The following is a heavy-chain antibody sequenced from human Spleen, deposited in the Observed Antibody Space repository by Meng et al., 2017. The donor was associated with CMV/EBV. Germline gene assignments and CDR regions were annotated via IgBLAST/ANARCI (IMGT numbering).Heavy chain of an antibody. J-gene: IGHJ4*02. V-gene: IGHV3-23*01. CDR1: GFTFSIYW. Sequence: GESLKISCAASGFTFSIYWMTWVRQAPGKGLEWVSSISASGGTTYYSDSVKGRFTISRDNSKNTLYLQMNSLRGEDTALYYCAAGVLWMGYFEYWGQGLRVTVSS. D-gene: IGHD3-10*01. CDR2: ISASGGTT. CDR3: AAGVLWMGYFEY.